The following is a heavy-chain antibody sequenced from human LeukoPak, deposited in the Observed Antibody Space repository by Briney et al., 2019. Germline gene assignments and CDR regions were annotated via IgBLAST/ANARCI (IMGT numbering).Heavy chain of an antibody. V-gene: IGHV1-46*01. D-gene: IGHD3-9*01. J-gene: IGHJ4*02. CDR3: ARPFEKYYDILTGYWTLDY. CDR2: INPSGGST. Sequence: GASVKVSCKASGYTFTSYYMHWVRQAPGQGLEWMGIINPSGGSTSYAQKFQGRATMTRDTSTSTVYMELSSLRSEDTAVYYCARPFEKYYDILTGYWTLDYWGQGTLVTVSS. CDR1: GYTFTSYY.